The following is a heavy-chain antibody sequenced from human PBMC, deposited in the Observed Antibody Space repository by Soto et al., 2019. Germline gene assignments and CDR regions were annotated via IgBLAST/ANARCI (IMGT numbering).Heavy chain of an antibody. V-gene: IGHV1-69*13. Sequence: SVKVSCKASGGTFSSYAISWVRQAPGQGLEWMGGIIPIFGTANYAQKFQGRVTITADESTSTAYMELSSLRSEDTAVYYCACGGDILTNPIAYWGQGTLVTVSS. CDR3: ACGGDILTNPIAY. J-gene: IGHJ4*02. CDR2: IIPIFGTA. D-gene: IGHD3-9*01. CDR1: GGTFSSYA.